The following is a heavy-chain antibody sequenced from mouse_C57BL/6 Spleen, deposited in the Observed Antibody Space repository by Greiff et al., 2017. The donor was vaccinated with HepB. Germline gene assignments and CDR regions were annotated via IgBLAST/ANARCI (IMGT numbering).Heavy chain of an antibody. D-gene: IGHD1-1*01. V-gene: IGHV1-82*01. CDR1: GYAFSSSW. CDR3: ARGAYGSSFFYAMDY. Sequence: VKLVESGPELVKPGASVKISCKASGYAFSSSWMNWVKQRPGKGLEWIGRIYPGDGDTNYNGKFKGKATLTADKSSSTAYMQLSSLTSEDSAVYFCARGAYGSSFFYAMDYWGQGTSVTVSS. J-gene: IGHJ4*01. CDR2: IYPGDGDT.